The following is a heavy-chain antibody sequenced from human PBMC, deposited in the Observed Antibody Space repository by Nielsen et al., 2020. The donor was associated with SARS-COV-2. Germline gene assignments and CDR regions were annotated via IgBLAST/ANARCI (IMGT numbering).Heavy chain of an antibody. D-gene: IGHD3-10*01. Sequence: SETLSLTCTVSGGSIRSHYWSWIRKSPGKALEWIGYFYYSGSTDYNPSLKSRVNISVDTSKNQFSLRLSSVTAADTAVYYCARGLLLLWFGDPSKYYFDFWGPGTLVTVSS. CDR2: FYYSGST. CDR3: ARGLLLLWFGDPSKYYFDF. CDR1: GGSIRSHY. V-gene: IGHV4-59*11. J-gene: IGHJ4*02.